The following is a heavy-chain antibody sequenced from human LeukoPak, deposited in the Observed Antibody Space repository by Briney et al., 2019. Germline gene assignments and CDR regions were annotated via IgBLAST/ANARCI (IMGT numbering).Heavy chain of an antibody. V-gene: IGHV1-2*02. CDR2: INPNSGGT. CDR1: GYTFTGCY. J-gene: IGHJ5*02. Sequence: ASVKVSCKASGYTFTGCYMHWVRQAPGQGLEWMGWINPNSGGTNYAQKFQGRVTMTRDTSISTAYMELSRLRSDDTAVYYCARVRWKVRHCSWFDPWGQGTLVTVSS. D-gene: IGHD2-15*01. CDR3: ARVRWKVRHCSWFDP.